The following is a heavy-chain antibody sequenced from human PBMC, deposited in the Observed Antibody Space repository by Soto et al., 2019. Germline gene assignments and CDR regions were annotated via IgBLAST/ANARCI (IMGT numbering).Heavy chain of an antibody. J-gene: IGHJ4*02. CDR3: ASEMGATQGPFDI. CDR1: VFPFGANA. Sequence: GGSLRLSCVVSVFPFGANAMSWVRQAPGKGLEWVSGLSNTGRRTSYADSVKGRFIISRDNSENTVYLQMNSLRVEDTAVYYCASEMGATQGPFDIWGQGTLVTVSS. CDR2: LSNTGRRT. V-gene: IGHV3-23*01. D-gene: IGHD1-26*01.